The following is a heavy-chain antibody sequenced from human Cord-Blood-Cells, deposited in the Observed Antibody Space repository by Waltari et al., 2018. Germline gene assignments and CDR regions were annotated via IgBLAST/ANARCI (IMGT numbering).Heavy chain of an antibody. J-gene: IGHJ3*02. CDR1: GGSISRYY. CDR2: IYYSGST. V-gene: IGHV4-59*01. CDR3: ARRIFDAFDI. D-gene: IGHD3-3*01. Sequence: QVQLQESGPGLVKPSELLSLTCTVPGGSISRYYCSWIRQPPGKGLEWIGYIYYSGSTNYNPSLNSRGTISVDTSKNQFSLKLSSVTAADTAVYYCARRIFDAFDIWGQGTRVTVSS.